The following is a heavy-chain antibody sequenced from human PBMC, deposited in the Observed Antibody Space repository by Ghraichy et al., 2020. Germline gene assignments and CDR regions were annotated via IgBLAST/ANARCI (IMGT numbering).Heavy chain of an antibody. CDR3: AKIGGAGEGFFDY. CDR1: GFTFDDYA. D-gene: IGHD3-3*01. CDR2: ITWNSGTI. Sequence: GGSLRLSCAASGFTFDDYAMHWVRQTPGKSLEWVSGITWNSGTIQYADSVKGRFTISRDNSKNSLFLQMNSLRAEDTALYYCAKIGGAGEGFFDYWGQGTLVTVSS. V-gene: IGHV3-9*01. J-gene: IGHJ4*02.